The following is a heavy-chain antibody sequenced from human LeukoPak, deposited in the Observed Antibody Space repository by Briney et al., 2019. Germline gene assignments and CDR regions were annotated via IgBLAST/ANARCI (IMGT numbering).Heavy chain of an antibody. V-gene: IGHV1-2*02. Sequence: ASVKVSCKASGYTFTGYYMHWVRQAPGQGLEWMGWINPNSGGTNYAQKFQGRVTMTRDTSISTAYMELSRLRSDNTAVYYCARAYTKHNWNSHDYWGQGTLVTVSS. CDR3: ARAYTKHNWNSHDY. CDR2: INPNSGGT. CDR1: GYTFTGYY. J-gene: IGHJ4*02. D-gene: IGHD1-7*01.